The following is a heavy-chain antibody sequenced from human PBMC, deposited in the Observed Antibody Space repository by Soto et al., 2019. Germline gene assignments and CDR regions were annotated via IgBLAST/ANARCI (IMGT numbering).Heavy chain of an antibody. CDR3: VKWHTANFDSLPFTGCDF. J-gene: IGHJ4*02. V-gene: IGHV3-23*01. CDR1: GFTFSDSV. D-gene: IGHD3-22*01. Sequence: GGSLRLSCVGSGFTFSDSVMAWVRQAPGKGLEWLSVMSGDGRTRYALSVTGRFTISRDNSKNTLYLQMRSLRAEDAAAYYCVKWHTANFDSLPFTGCDFWRQGTQFTVSS. CDR2: MSGDGRT.